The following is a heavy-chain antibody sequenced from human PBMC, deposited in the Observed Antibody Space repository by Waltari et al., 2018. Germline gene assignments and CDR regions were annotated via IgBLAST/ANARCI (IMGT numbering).Heavy chain of an antibody. CDR2: IYWNDDK. V-gene: IGHV2-5*01. J-gene: IGHJ4*02. CDR3: APSAIRAMVRGDIPRGWGY. D-gene: IGHD3-10*01. CDR1: GFSLSTSGVG. Sequence: QITLKESGPTLVKPTQTLTLTCTFSGFSLSTSGVGVGWIRQPPGKALEWLALIYWNDDKRYSPSLKGKPTITKDTPKNPVVLTMTNLEPVDNATYYRAPSAIRAMVRGDIPRGWGYWGQGTLVPVSS.